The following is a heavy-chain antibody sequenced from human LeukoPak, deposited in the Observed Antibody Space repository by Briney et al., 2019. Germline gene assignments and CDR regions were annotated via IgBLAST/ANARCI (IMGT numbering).Heavy chain of an antibody. V-gene: IGHV3-21*01. J-gene: IGHJ4*02. CDR1: GVNFSSYS. CDR2: ISSSSSFR. CDR3: ARESSGYFY. D-gene: IGHD3-22*01. Sequence: PGGSLRLSCAASGVNFSSYSMNWVRQAPGKGLEWVSSISSSSSFRYYADSVKGRFTISRDNAKNSLYLQMNSLRAEDTAVYYCARESSGYFYWGQGTLVTVSS.